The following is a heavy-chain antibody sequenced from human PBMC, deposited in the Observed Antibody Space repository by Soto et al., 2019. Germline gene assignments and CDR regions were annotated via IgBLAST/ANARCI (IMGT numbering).Heavy chain of an antibody. CDR3: AVTQYYDILTGYQYDPYYFDY. Sequence: SETLSLTCTVSGGSVSSGDYYWSWIRQPPGKGLEWIGYIYYSGSTYSNPSLKSRVTISVDTSKNQFSLKLSSVTAADTAVYYCAVTQYYDILTGYQYDPYYFDYWGQGTLVTVSS. V-gene: IGHV4-30-4*01. CDR1: GGSVSSGDYY. J-gene: IGHJ4*02. D-gene: IGHD3-9*01. CDR2: IYYSGST.